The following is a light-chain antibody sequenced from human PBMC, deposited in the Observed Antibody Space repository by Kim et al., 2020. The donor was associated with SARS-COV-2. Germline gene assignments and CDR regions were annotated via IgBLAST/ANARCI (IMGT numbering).Light chain of an antibody. CDR1: SNDIVAYIY. J-gene: IGLJ3*02. CDR2: DVN. CDR3: CAYAGTDSPVV. V-gene: IGLV2-11*03. Sequence: QSVTISCTGTSNDIVAYIYVSWYRQYPGKAPKVIMYDVNMRPSGIPDRFSGSRSGNTASLTISGLQADDEADYYCCAYAGTDSPVVFGGGTQLTVL.